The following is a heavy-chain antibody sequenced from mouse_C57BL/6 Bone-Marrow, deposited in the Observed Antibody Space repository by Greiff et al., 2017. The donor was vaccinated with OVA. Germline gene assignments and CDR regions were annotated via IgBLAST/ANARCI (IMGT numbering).Heavy chain of an antibody. V-gene: IGHV1-50*01. CDR3: ARSVYYYGSSYEFAY. D-gene: IGHD1-1*01. J-gene: IGHJ3*01. CDR1: GYTFTSYW. Sequence: QVQLQQSGAELVKPGASVKLSCKASGYTFTSYWMQWVQQRPGQGLEWIGEIDPSASYTNYNQKFKGKATLTVDTSSSTAYMQLSSLTSEDSAVYYCARSVYYYGSSYEFAYWGQGTLVTVSA. CDR2: IDPSASYT.